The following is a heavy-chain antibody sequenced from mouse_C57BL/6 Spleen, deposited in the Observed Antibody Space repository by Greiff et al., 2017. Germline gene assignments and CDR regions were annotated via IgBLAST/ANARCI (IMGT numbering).Heavy chain of an antibody. D-gene: IGHD1-1*01. V-gene: IGHV1-80*01. CDR1: GYAFSSYG. J-gene: IGHJ2*01. CDR2: IYPGGGDT. Sequence: QVQLQQSGAELVKPGASVKISCKASGYAFSSYGMNWVKQRPGKGLEWIGQIYPGGGDTNYNGKFKGKATLTADKSSSTAYMQLRSLTSEDSAVYFCARSRYYGSSYYFDYWGQGTTLTVSS. CDR3: ARSRYYGSSYYFDY.